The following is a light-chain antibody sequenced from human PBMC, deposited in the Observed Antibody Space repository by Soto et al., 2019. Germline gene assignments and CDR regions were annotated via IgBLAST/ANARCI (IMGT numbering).Light chain of an antibody. Sequence: ERVMTQSPATLSLSTWELPTLSCRASQSVTRNLAWYQQKPGQAPRLLIYGASIRATGIPARFSGSGSGTEFTLTISSLQSEDFAVYYCQQYNNLPRTFGQGTKVDI. CDR1: QSVTRN. J-gene: IGKJ1*01. CDR2: GAS. V-gene: IGKV3-15*01. CDR3: QQYNNLPRT.